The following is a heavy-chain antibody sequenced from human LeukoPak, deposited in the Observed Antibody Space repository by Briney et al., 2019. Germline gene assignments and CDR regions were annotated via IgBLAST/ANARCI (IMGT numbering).Heavy chain of an antibody. CDR1: GGSISSGGYS. V-gene: IGHV4-30-2*01. CDR2: IYHSGST. CDR3: ARHPELLWFGEPPYYFDY. J-gene: IGHJ4*02. Sequence: SETLSLTCAVSGGSISSGGYSWSWIRQPPGTGLEWIGYIYHSGSTYYNPSLKSRVTISVDRSKNQFSLKLSSVTAADTAVYYCARHPELLWFGEPPYYFDYWGQGTQVTVSS. D-gene: IGHD3-10*01.